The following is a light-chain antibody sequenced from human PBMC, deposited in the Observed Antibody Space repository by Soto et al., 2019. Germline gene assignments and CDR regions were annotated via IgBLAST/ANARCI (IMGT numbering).Light chain of an antibody. J-gene: IGKJ2*01. Sequence: AIRMTQSPSSLSASTGDRVTITCRASQGIRSYLAWYQQKPGKAPKLLIYAASTLQSGVPSRFSGSGSGTDFTLTISCLQSEDFATYYCQPYYSYPRTFGQGTKLEIK. CDR3: QPYYSYPRT. V-gene: IGKV1-8*01. CDR1: QGIRSY. CDR2: AAS.